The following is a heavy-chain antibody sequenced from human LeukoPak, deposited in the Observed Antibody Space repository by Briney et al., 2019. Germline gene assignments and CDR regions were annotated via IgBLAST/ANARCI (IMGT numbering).Heavy chain of an antibody. CDR1: GGSVNSYS. CDR3: ARLGYCSSASCGPLDY. Sequence: SETLSLTCTVSGGSVNSYSWSWIRQPPGKGLEYIGYVHYTGSTNYNPSLKSRVTISVDTSKNHFSLKLNSVTAADTALYYCARLGYCSSASCGPLDYWGQGTLVTVSS. D-gene: IGHD2-2*01. J-gene: IGHJ4*02. CDR2: VHYTGST. V-gene: IGHV4-59*08.